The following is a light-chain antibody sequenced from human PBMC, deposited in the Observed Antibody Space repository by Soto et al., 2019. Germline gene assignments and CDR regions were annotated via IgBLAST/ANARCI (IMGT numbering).Light chain of an antibody. CDR2: WAS. Sequence: DIVMTQSPDSLAVSLGERATINCKSSQSVLYSSNSKNYLAWYQQKPGQPPKLLIYWASTRESGVPDRFSGSGSGTDLTLTISSPQAEDVAVYYCQQYYGTPVTFGGGTKVEIK. V-gene: IGKV4-1*01. J-gene: IGKJ4*01. CDR1: QSVLYSSNSKNY. CDR3: QQYYGTPVT.